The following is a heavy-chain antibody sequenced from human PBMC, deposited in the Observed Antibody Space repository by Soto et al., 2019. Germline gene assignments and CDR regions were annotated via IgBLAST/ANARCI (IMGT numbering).Heavy chain of an antibody. CDR1: GFTFSSYA. CDR3: AKVLKVHNYDFWSGYYSWVFDY. J-gene: IGHJ4*02. V-gene: IGHV3-23*01. D-gene: IGHD3-3*01. Sequence: GGSLRLSCAASGFTFSSYAMSWVRQAPGKGLEWVSAISGSGGSTYYADSVKGRFTISRDNSKNTLYLQMNSLKAEDTALYYSAKVLKVHNYDFWSGYYSWVFDYWGQGTLVTVSS. CDR2: ISGSGGST.